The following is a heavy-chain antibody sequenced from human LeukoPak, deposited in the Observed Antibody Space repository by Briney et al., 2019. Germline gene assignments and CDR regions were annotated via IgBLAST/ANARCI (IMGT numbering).Heavy chain of an antibody. CDR1: GFTFSSYA. J-gene: IGHJ4*02. D-gene: IGHD4-23*01. CDR3: AKDGGLPVYGGNFFYYFDY. CDR2: ISGSGGST. V-gene: IGHV3-23*01. Sequence: GGSLRLSCAASGFTFSSYAMSWVRQAPGKGLEWVSAISGSGGSTYYADSVKGRFTISRDNSKNTLYLQMNSLRAEDTAVYYCAKDGGLPVYGGNFFYYFDYWGQGTLVTVSS.